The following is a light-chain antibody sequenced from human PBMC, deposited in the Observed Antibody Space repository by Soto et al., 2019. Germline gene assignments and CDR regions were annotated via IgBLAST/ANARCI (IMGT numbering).Light chain of an antibody. CDR3: QQYGSSPLT. V-gene: IGKV3-20*01. J-gene: IGKJ2*01. Sequence: EIVLTQSPGTLSLSPGERATLSCRASQSVSSTSLAWYQQKPGQAPRLLIYGASSRATGIPDRFSGSGSGTDFTLIISTLEPEVFAVYYCQQYGSSPLTFGQGTKLEIK. CDR1: QSVSSTS. CDR2: GAS.